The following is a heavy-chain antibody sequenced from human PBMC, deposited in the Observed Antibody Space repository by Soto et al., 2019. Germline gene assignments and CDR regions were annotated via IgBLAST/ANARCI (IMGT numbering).Heavy chain of an antibody. CDR1: GGTFSRHA. V-gene: IGHV1-69*01. Sequence: QVQLVQSGAEVRKPGSSVKVSCKASGGTFSRHAISWVRQAPGQGLEWMGGIIPIFGTATHAQKFQGRVTIIPDESTSTVYMELSSLRSEDTAMYYCARGWGYDSNDYYYAYWGQGTLVIVSS. CDR2: IIPIFGTA. D-gene: IGHD3-22*01. CDR3: ARGWGYDSNDYYYAY. J-gene: IGHJ4*02.